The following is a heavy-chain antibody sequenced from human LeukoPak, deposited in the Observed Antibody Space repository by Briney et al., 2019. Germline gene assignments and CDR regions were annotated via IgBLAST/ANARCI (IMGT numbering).Heavy chain of an antibody. D-gene: IGHD2-15*01. CDR3: ARGMVAATPSLDP. J-gene: IGHJ5*02. V-gene: IGHV4-31*03. CDR1: SGSISSGGYY. CDR2: IYYSGST. Sequence: SQTLSLTCTVSSGSISSGGYYWSWIRQHPGKGLEWIGYIYYSGSTYYNPSLKSRVTISVDTSKNQFSLKLSSVTAADTAVYYCARGMVAATPSLDPWGQGTLVTVSS.